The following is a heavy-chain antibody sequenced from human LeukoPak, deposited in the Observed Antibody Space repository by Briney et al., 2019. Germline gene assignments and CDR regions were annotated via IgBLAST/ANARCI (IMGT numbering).Heavy chain of an antibody. CDR1: GFTFSSYA. CDR3: AKDSYYYDSSGSLDY. D-gene: IGHD3-22*01. J-gene: IGHJ4*02. CDR2: ISGSGGST. Sequence: GGSLRLSCAASGFTFSSYAMSWVRQAPGKGLEWVSAISGSGGSTYYADSVKGRFTISRDNSKNTLYLQMNSLRAEDTAVYYCAKDSYYYDSSGSLDYWGQGTLVTVSS. V-gene: IGHV3-23*01.